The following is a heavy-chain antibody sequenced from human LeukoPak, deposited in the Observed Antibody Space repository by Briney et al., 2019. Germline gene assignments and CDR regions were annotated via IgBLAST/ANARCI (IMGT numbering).Heavy chain of an antibody. Sequence: GGSLRLSCVASGFNFSDYYMNWIRQSPGKGLEWISYMSSRSGIIYYADSVKGRFTISRDNAKNTLYLQMNSLRAEDTAVYYCARDQAILGQQLVDYWGQGTLVTVSS. CDR3: ARDQAILGQQLVDY. CDR2: MSSRSGII. J-gene: IGHJ4*02. V-gene: IGHV3-11*04. D-gene: IGHD6-13*01. CDR1: GFNFSDYY.